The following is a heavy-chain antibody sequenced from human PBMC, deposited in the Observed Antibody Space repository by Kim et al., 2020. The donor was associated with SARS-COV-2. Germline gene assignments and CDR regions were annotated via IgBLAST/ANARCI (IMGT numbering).Heavy chain of an antibody. CDR1: GYTFTSYG. J-gene: IGHJ4*02. D-gene: IGHD2-21*02. Sequence: ASVKVSCKASGYTFTSYGISWVRQAPGQGLEWMGWISAYNGNTNYAQKLQGRVTMTTDTSTSTAYMELRSLRSDDTAVYYCARDLLADCGGDCSPDYWGQGTLVTVSS. CDR3: ARDLLADCGGDCSPDY. CDR2: ISAYNGNT. V-gene: IGHV1-18*01.